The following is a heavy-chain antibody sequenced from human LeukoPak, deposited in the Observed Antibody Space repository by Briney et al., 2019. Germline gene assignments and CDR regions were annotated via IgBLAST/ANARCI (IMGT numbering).Heavy chain of an antibody. Sequence: GGSLRLSCAASGFTFSSYGMHWVRQAPGKGLEWVTFIWYDGSNKYYADSVKGRFTISRDNSKNTLYLQMNSLRAEDTAVYYCASLYDFWSAYSMYYFDYWGQGTLVTVSS. CDR1: GFTFSSYG. CDR3: ASLYDFWSAYSMYYFDY. V-gene: IGHV3-30*02. D-gene: IGHD3-3*01. CDR2: IWYDGSNK. J-gene: IGHJ4*02.